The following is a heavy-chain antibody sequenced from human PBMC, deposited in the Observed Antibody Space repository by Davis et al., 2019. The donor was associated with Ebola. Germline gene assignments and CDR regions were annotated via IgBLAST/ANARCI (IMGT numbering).Heavy chain of an antibody. V-gene: IGHV3-13*01. J-gene: IGHJ2*01. CDR3: AKETDDYITSGWYFDL. Sequence: PGGSLRLSCAVSELTFSRFDMHWVRQTPGKGLEWVSAIGRHGDTYYTASVKGRFTISRDNARNSLYLQMNSVRADDTAIYYCAKETDDYITSGWYFDLWGRGTLVTVSS. CDR1: ELTFSRFD. CDR2: IGRHGDT. D-gene: IGHD4-11*01.